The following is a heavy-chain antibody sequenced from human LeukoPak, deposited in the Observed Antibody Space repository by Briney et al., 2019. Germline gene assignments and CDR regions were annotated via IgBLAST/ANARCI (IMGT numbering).Heavy chain of an antibody. D-gene: IGHD2-15*01. CDR3: AKQMVERPHYYYMDV. CDR2: IQDGESNK. V-gene: IGHV3-30*02. J-gene: IGHJ6*03. CDR1: GFIFSSFG. Sequence: GGSLRLSCAAAGFIFSSFGMPWVRQAPGKGLEWVAFIQDGESNKFYADSVKGRFTISRDNSKNTLFLQMNSLRPEDTALYYCAKQMVERPHYYYMDVWGKGTTVTVSS.